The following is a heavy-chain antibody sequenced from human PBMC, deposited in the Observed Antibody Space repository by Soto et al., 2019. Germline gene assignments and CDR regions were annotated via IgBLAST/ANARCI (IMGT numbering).Heavy chain of an antibody. CDR2: IFWDDDK. J-gene: IGHJ4*02. D-gene: IGHD5-12*01. CDR3: AQRSRGYAYYFDQ. Sequence: QITLKESGPTLVKPTQPLTLTCSFSGFSLSTRGVGVGWIRQPPGKALEWLALIFWDDDKRYSPSLRSSLTITEDTSKNQVVLTITNMDPVDTATYYWAQRSRGYAYYFDQWGRGTLGTVS. CDR1: GFSLSTRGVG. V-gene: IGHV2-5*02.